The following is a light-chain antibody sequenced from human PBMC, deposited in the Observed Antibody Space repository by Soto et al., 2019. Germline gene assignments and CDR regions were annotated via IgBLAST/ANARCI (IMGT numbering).Light chain of an antibody. CDR3: QQTYATPTT. J-gene: IGKJ1*01. CDR1: QTIRTS. V-gene: IGKV1-39*01. Sequence: DIQMTQSPSSLSASVGDRVILTCRASQTIRTSLNWYQQKPGKAPKLLIYAASTLHSGVPSRFSGSGSGTDFTLSISNLQPEDFATDFCQQTYATPTTFGQGTKVEI. CDR2: AAS.